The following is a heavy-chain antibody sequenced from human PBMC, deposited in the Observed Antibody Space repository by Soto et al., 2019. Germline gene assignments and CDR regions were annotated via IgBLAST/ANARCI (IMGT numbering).Heavy chain of an antibody. CDR2: ISYDGTDK. D-gene: IGHD6-19*01. CDR3: AKDFGAWSDS. Sequence: QVHLVESWGGVVQPGRSLTISCVGSGFAFSTYGMHWVSQAPAKGLEWVALISYDGTDKYYADSVKGRFSISRDNSKQTLSLQMASLRPEDTAVYYCAKDFGAWSDSWGQGTLVNVSS. CDR1: GFAFSTYG. J-gene: IGHJ5*02. V-gene: IGHV3-30*18.